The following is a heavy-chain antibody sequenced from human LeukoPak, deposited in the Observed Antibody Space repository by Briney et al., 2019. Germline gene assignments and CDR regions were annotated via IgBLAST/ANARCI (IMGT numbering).Heavy chain of an antibody. Sequence: ASVKVSCKASGYTFTSYGISWVRQAPGQGLEWMGWISAYNGNTNYAQKLQGRVTMTTDTSTSTAYMELRSLRSDDTAVYYCARDPDILTGYPPFDYWGQGTLVTVSS. J-gene: IGHJ4*02. CDR2: ISAYNGNT. CDR1: GYTFTSYG. V-gene: IGHV1-18*01. D-gene: IGHD3-9*01. CDR3: ARDPDILTGYPPFDY.